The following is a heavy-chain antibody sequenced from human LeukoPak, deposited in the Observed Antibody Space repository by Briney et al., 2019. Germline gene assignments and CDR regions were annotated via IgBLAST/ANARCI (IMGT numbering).Heavy chain of an antibody. D-gene: IGHD3-16*01. J-gene: IGHJ4*02. CDR3: ARVGMITFGGVIDY. Sequence: SQTLSLTCTVSGGSISSGYYWGWIRQPPGKGLEWIGSIYHSGSTYYNPSLKSRVTISVDTSKNQFSLKLSSVTAADTAVYYCARVGMITFGGVIDYWGQGTLVTVSS. V-gene: IGHV4-38-2*02. CDR1: GGSISSGYY. CDR2: IYHSGST.